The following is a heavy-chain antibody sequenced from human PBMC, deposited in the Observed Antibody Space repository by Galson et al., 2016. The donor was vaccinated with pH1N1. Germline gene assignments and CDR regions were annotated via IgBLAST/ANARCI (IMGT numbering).Heavy chain of an antibody. CDR3: ARRGSSTSHYYYGMDV. CDR1: GYTFTGHF. CDR2: INPHTGST. J-gene: IGHJ6*02. D-gene: IGHD2-2*01. Sequence: SVKVSCKASGYTFTGHFIHWVRQAPGQGLEWMGRINPHTGSTYSTQKFQGRVTMTRDTSISTAYMELTRVRSDDTAVYYCARRGSSTSHYYYGMDVWGQGTTVTVPS. V-gene: IGHV1-2*06.